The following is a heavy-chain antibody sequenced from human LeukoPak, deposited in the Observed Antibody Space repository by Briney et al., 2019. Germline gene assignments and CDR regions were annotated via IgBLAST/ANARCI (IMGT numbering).Heavy chain of an antibody. Sequence: PEASVKVSCKASGYTFTSYGISWVRQAPGQGLEWMGIINPSGGSTSYAQKFQGRVTMTRDTSTSTVYMELSSLRSEDTAVYYCAIFRTTGSSVHYWGQGTLVTVSS. J-gene: IGHJ4*02. CDR3: AIFRTTGSSVHY. CDR1: GYTFTSYG. V-gene: IGHV1-46*01. D-gene: IGHD6-6*01. CDR2: INPSGGST.